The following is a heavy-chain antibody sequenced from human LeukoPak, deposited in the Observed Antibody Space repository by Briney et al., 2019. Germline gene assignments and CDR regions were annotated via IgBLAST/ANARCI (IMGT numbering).Heavy chain of an antibody. V-gene: IGHV4-34*01. CDR1: GGSISSYY. D-gene: IGHD6-13*01. CDR2: INHSGST. J-gene: IGHJ4*02. CDR3: ARDKLGQQLVDGGYYFDY. Sequence: SETLSLTCTVSGGSISSYYWSRIRQPPGKGLEWIGEINHSGSTNYNPSLKSRVTISVDTSKNQFSLKLSSVTAADTAVYYCARDKLGQQLVDGGYYFDYWGQGTLVTVSS.